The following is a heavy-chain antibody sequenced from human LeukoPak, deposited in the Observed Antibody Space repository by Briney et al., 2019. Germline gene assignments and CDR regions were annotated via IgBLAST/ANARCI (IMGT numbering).Heavy chain of an antibody. Sequence: GGSLRLSCAASGFTFSSYWMHWVRQAPGKGLVWVSRINSDGSSTSYADSVKGRFTISRDNAKSTLYLQMNSLRAEDTAVYYCARGARITIFGVVIEYYFDYWGQGTLVTVSS. D-gene: IGHD3-3*01. CDR2: INSDGSST. J-gene: IGHJ4*02. V-gene: IGHV3-74*01. CDR3: ARGARITIFGVVIEYYFDY. CDR1: GFTFSSYW.